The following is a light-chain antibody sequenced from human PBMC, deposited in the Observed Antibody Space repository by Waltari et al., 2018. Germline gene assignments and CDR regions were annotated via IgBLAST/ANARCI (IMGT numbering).Light chain of an antibody. CDR3: QQYDSLPLT. J-gene: IGKJ4*01. CDR1: EDISDF. Sequence: DIQMTQSPSSLSASVGDRVTITCQASEDISDFLNWYQHKPGKAPKLLIYDTSNLEIGVPSRFSGSGSGTDFYFTISSLQPEDLATYYCQQYDSLPLTFGGGSKVEI. V-gene: IGKV1-33*01. CDR2: DTS.